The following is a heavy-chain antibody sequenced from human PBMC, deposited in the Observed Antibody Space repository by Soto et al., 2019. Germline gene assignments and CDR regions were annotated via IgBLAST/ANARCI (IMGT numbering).Heavy chain of an antibody. D-gene: IGHD6-13*01. J-gene: IGHJ5*02. CDR1: GYTFTSYG. CDR3: AREVRRSSSWNNWFDP. CDR2: ISAYNGNT. Sequence: VKVSCKASGYTFTSYGISWVRQAPGQGLEWMGWISAYNGNTNYAQKLQGRVTMTTDTSTSTAYMELRSLRSDDTAVYYCAREVRRSSSWNNWFDPWGQGTLVTVSS. V-gene: IGHV1-18*01.